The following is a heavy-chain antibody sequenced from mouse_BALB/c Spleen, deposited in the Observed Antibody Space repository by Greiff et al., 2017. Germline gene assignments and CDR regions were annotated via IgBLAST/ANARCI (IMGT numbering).Heavy chain of an antibody. D-gene: IGHD1-1*01. V-gene: IGHV1-53*01. CDR2: IYPGDGDT. CDR3: ARSGGLLRYFDY. Sequence: VQLQQPGSELVRPGASVKLSCKASGYTFTSYWMHWVKQRHGQGLEWIGNIYPGDGDTNYNGKFKGKATLTADKSSSTAYMQLSSLTSEDSAVYFCARSGGLLRYFDYWGQGTTLTVSS. CDR1: GYTFTSYW. J-gene: IGHJ2*01.